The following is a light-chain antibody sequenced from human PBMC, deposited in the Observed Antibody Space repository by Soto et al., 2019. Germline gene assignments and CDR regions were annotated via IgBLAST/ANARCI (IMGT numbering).Light chain of an antibody. V-gene: IGKV3-15*01. CDR3: QQYTTWTPIT. Sequence: EIVMTHSPATLSVSPGERATLSCRASQSVRSNLAWYQQKPGQAPRLLIYGASTRATGLPARFSGSGSGTDFTLTISSLQSEDFAVYYCQQYTTWTPITFGQGTRLEFK. CDR2: GAS. J-gene: IGKJ5*01. CDR1: QSVRSN.